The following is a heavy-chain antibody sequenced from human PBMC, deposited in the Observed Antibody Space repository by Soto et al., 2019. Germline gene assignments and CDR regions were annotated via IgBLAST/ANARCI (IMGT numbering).Heavy chain of an antibody. J-gene: IGHJ4*02. CDR3: AKDRVAVAGRRGYFDY. V-gene: IGHV3-23*01. D-gene: IGHD6-19*01. CDR2: ISGSGGST. Sequence: GGSLRLSCAASGFTFSSYAMSWVRQAPGKGLEWVSAISGSGGSTYYADSVKGRFTISRDNSKNTLYLQMNSLRAEDTAVYYCAKDRVAVAGRRGYFDYWGQGTLVTVSS. CDR1: GFTFSSYA.